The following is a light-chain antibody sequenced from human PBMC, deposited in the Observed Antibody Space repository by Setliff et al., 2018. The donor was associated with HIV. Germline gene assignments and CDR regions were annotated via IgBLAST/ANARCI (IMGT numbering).Light chain of an antibody. CDR1: SSDVGAYNY. Sequence: QSVLTQPRSVSGSPGQSVTFSCTGSSSDVGAYNYVSWYQQHPGRAPKLIIYDVRKRPSGVPDRFSGSKSGDTASLTTSGLQSEDEADYFCCSYAGTSTYIFGTGTKVTVL. V-gene: IGLV2-11*01. CDR3: CSYAGTSTYI. CDR2: DVR. J-gene: IGLJ1*01.